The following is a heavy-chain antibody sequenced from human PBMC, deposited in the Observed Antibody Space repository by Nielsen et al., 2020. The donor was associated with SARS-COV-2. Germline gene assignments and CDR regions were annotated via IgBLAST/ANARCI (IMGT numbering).Heavy chain of an antibody. CDR3: AKMSPPGIAAGTAEYFQH. CDR2: ISYDGSHD. V-gene: IGHV3-30-3*02. CDR1: GFAFSRYV. D-gene: IGHD6-13*01. J-gene: IGHJ1*01. Sequence: GESLKISCAASGFAFSRYVMHWVRQAPGKGLEWVALISYDGSHDYYTDSVKGRFTISRDNSKNTLYLQMNSLRAEDTAVYYCAKMSPPGIAAGTAEYFQHWGQGTLVTVSS.